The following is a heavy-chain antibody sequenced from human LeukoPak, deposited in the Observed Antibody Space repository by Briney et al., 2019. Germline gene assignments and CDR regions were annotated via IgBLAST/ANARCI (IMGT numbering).Heavy chain of an antibody. CDR3: ARDRLGPSFSVSHFDL. CDR1: GFTFVDYG. V-gene: IGHV3-20*04. D-gene: IGHD3-3*02. CDR2: INYNGAIT. J-gene: IGHJ4*02. Sequence: GGSLRLSCATSGFTFVDYGLSWVRRAPGKGLEWLCAINYNGAITDYADSVKGRFTISRDNAKNALYLRMDSLRAEDTALYYCARDRLGPSFSVSHFDLWGQGTLVTVSS.